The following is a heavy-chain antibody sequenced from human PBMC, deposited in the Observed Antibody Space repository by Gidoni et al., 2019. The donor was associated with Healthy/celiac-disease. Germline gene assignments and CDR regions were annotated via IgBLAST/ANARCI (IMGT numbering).Heavy chain of an antibody. Sequence: QVQLVESGGGVVQPGRSLRLSCAASGFTFSSYAMHWVRQAPGKGLEWVAVISYDGSNKYYADSVKGRFTISRDNSKNTLYLQMNSLRAEDTAVYYCARIISPAGVPAARDYYGMDVWGQGTTVTVSS. D-gene: IGHD2-2*01. V-gene: IGHV3-30-3*01. CDR1: GFTFSSYA. CDR3: ARIISPAGVPAARDYYGMDV. J-gene: IGHJ6*02. CDR2: ISYDGSNK.